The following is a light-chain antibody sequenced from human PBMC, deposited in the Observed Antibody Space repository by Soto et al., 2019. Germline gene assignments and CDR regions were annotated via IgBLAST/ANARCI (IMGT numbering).Light chain of an antibody. J-gene: IGLJ1*01. Sequence: QSVLTQPASVSGSPGQSITISCTGTSRDVGGYNYVSWYQQHPGKAPKLMIYDVSNRPSGVSNRFSGSKSGNTASLTISGLQAEDEADYYCSSYTSSTPFYVFGTGTKVTVL. V-gene: IGLV2-14*01. CDR2: DVS. CDR1: SRDVGGYNY. CDR3: SSYTSSTPFYV.